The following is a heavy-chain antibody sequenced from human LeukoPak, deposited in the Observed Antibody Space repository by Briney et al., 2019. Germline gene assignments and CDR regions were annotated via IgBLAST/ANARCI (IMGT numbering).Heavy chain of an antibody. Sequence: SVKVFCKASGYTFTGYYIHWVRQAPGQGLEWMGGIIPIFGTANYAQKFQGRVTITADESTSTAYMELSSLRSEDTAVYYCARGPYCSSTSCESAFDIWGQGTMVTVSS. CDR3: ARGPYCSSTSCESAFDI. D-gene: IGHD2-2*01. J-gene: IGHJ3*02. CDR2: IIPIFGTA. CDR1: GYTFTGYY. V-gene: IGHV1-69*13.